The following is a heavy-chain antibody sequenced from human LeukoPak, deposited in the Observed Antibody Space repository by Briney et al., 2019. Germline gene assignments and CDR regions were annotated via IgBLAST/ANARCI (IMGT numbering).Heavy chain of an antibody. V-gene: IGHV1-24*01. J-gene: IGHJ5*02. CDR2: FDPEDGET. CDR1: GYTLIELS. CDR3: ATSGSDYGDYPNWFDP. D-gene: IGHD4-17*01. Sequence: ASVKVSCKVSGYTLIELSMHWVQQAPGKGLEGMGGFDPEDGETIYAQKFQGRVTMTEDTSTDTAYMELSSLRSEDTAVYYCATSGSDYGDYPNWFDPWGQGTLVTVSS.